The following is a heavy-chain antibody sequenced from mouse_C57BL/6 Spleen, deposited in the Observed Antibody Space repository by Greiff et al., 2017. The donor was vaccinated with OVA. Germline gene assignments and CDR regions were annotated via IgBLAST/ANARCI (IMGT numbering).Heavy chain of an antibody. Sequence: VQLQQPGAELVRPGSSVKLSCKASGYTFTSYWMDWVKQRPGQGLEWIGNIYPSDSETHYNQKFKDKATLTVDKSSSTAYMQLSSLTSEDSAVYYCARESHYGSSQYYFDYWGQGTTLTVSS. CDR2: IYPSDSET. D-gene: IGHD1-1*01. CDR1: GYTFTSYW. CDR3: ARESHYGSSQYYFDY. V-gene: IGHV1-61*01. J-gene: IGHJ2*01.